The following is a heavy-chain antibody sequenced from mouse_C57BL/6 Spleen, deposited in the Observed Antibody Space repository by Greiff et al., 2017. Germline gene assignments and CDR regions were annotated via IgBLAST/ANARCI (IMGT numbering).Heavy chain of an antibody. Sequence: EVKLMESEGGLVQPGSSMKLSCTASGFTFSDYYMAWVRQVPEKGLEWVANINYDGSSTYYLDSLKSRFIISRDNAKNILYLQMSSLKSEDTATYYGARDLGNYWYFDVWGTGTTVTVSS. CDR1: GFTFSDYY. D-gene: IGHD2-1*01. CDR2: INYDGSST. V-gene: IGHV5-16*01. J-gene: IGHJ1*03. CDR3: ARDLGNYWYFDV.